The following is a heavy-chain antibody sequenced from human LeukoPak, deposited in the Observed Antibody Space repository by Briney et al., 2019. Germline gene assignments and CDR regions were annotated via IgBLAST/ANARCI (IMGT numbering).Heavy chain of an antibody. CDR3: AKQPKGGDRYFDWLFDY. V-gene: IGHV3-23*01. J-gene: IGHJ4*02. CDR1: GFTFSSYA. CDR2: ISGSGGST. Sequence: PGGSLRLSCAASGFTFSSYAMSWVRQAPGKGLEWVSAISGSGGSTYYADSVKGRFTISRDNSKNTLYLQMNSLRAEDTAVYYCAKQPKGGDRYFDWLFDYWGQGTLVTVSS. D-gene: IGHD3-9*01.